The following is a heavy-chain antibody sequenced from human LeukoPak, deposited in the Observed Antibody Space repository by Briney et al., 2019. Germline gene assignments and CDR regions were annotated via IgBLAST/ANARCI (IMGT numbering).Heavy chain of an antibody. J-gene: IGHJ4*02. CDR1: GGSISSSSYY. D-gene: IGHD3-9*01. V-gene: IGHV4-39*07. CDR3: ARANYDILTGYPYSFSAYFDY. CDR2: IYYSGST. Sequence: SETLSLTCTVSGGSISSSSYYWGWIRQPPGNGLEWIGSIYYSGSTYYNPSLKSRVTISVDTSKNQFSLKLSSVTAADTAVYYCARANYDILTGYPYSFSAYFDYWGQGTLVTVSS.